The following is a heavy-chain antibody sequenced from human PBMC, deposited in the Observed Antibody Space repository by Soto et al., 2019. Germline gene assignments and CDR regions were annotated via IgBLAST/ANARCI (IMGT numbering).Heavy chain of an antibody. Sequence: QVQLQESGPGLVKPSETLSLTCTVSGGSVSSGSYYWSWIRQPPGKGLEWIGYIYYSGSTNYNPSLKSRVSISVDTSKNQFSLMLSSVTAADTAVYYCAKGGARFYYYYGMDVWGQGTTVTVSS. CDR3: AKGGARFYYYYGMDV. CDR1: GGSVSSGSYY. J-gene: IGHJ6*02. D-gene: IGHD1-26*01. CDR2: IYYSGST. V-gene: IGHV4-61*01.